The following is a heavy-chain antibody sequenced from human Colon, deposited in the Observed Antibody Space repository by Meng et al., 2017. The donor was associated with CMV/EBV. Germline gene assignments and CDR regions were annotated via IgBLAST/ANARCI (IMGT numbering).Heavy chain of an antibody. Sequence: FIFSHYNLHWVRQAPGKGLEWVAFILYDGNEKYYADSVRGRFTISRDNAKNSLYLQMDSLRAEDTAVYYCARGIVGITMIVVVPFDYWGQGTLVTVSS. J-gene: IGHJ4*02. V-gene: IGHV3-30*04. D-gene: IGHD3-22*01. CDR3: ARGIVGITMIVVVPFDY. CDR1: FIFSHYN. CDR2: ILYDGNEK.